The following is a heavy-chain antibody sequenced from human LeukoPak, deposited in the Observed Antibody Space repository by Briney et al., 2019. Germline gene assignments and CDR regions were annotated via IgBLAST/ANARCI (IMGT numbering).Heavy chain of an antibody. CDR1: GYTFTGYY. Sequence: GASVKVSCKASGYTFTGYYMHWVRQAPGQGLEWMGWINPNSGGTNYAQKFQGRVTMTRDTSISTAYMELSRLRSDDTAVYYCARYCSGGSCYSGANDYWGQGTLVTVSS. D-gene: IGHD2-15*01. CDR3: ARYCSGGSCYSGANDY. V-gene: IGHV1-2*02. J-gene: IGHJ4*02. CDR2: INPNSGGT.